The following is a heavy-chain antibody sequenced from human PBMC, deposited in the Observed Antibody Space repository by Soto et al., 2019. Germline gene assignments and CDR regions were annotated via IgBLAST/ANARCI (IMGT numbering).Heavy chain of an antibody. D-gene: IGHD5-18*01. CDR1: GVTVSSNY. J-gene: IGHJ4*02. CDR2: IYSGGST. Sequence: EVQLVESGGGLVQPGGSLRLSCAASGVTVSSNYRSWVRQAPGKGLEWVSVIYSGGSTYYVDSVKGRFTISRDNAKNTLYLQMNSLRAEDKAVYYCARHGYNYGGGYFDYWGQGTLVTVSS. V-gene: IGHV3-66*04. CDR3: ARHGYNYGGGYFDY.